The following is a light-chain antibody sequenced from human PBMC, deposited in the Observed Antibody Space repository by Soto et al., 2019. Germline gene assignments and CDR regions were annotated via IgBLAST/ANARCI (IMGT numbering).Light chain of an antibody. CDR1: QSINRW. Sequence: DIQMTQSPSTLSASVGDRVTITCRASQSINRWLAWYQQKPGKAPKLLIYAASTLQSGVPSRFSGSGSGTDFTLTISCLQSEDFATYYCQQYYSYPWTFGQGTKVDIK. V-gene: IGKV1-5*01. CDR3: QQYYSYPWT. J-gene: IGKJ1*01. CDR2: AAS.